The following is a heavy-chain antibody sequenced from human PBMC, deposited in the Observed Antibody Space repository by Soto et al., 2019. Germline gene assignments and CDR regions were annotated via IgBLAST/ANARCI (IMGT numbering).Heavy chain of an antibody. CDR2: INPNSGGT. Sequence: GASVKVSCKASGYTFTGYYMHWVRQAPGQGLEWMGWINPNSGGTNYAQKFQGWVTMTRDTSISTAYMELSRLRSDDTAVYYCAALVLASTVPRFETCNDFWDQGTLGT. CDR1: GYTFTGYY. D-gene: IGHD3-3*02. V-gene: IGHV1-2*04. J-gene: IGHJ4*02. CDR3: AALVLASTVPRFETCNDF.